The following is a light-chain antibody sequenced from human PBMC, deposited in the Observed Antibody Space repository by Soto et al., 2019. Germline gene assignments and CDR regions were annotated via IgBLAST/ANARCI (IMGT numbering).Light chain of an antibody. V-gene: IGKV1-33*01. J-gene: IGKJ1*01. CDR1: QDISNY. CDR2: DAS. Sequence: DIQMTQSPSSLSASVGDRVTITCQASQDISNYLNWYQQKPGKAPKLLIYDASNLETGVPSRFSGSGSGTHFTFTISSLQSEDIATYYCQQYGSSLWTFGQGTKVEIK. CDR3: QQYGSSLWT.